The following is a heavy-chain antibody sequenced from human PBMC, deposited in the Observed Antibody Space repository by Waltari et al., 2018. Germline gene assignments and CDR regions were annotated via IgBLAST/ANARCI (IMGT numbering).Heavy chain of an antibody. CDR2: TRNKANSYTT. Sequence: EVQLLESGGGMVQPGGSLRLSCSASGFHSSHHYMACVRQTPGKGLEWVARTRNKANSYTTEYAASVKGRFIISRDDSKNSLYLQMNSLKTEDTALYYCARVETGASYHFGYWGQGTLVTVSS. V-gene: IGHV3-72*01. CDR1: GFHSSHHY. J-gene: IGHJ4*02. D-gene: IGHD1-26*01. CDR3: ARVETGASYHFGY.